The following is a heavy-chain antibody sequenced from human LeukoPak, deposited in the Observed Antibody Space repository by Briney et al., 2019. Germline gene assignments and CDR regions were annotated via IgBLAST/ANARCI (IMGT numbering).Heavy chain of an antibody. J-gene: IGHJ4*02. D-gene: IGHD3-10*01. CDR2: ISRNGGST. CDR1: GFTFSRYT. Sequence: GGSLRLSCSASGFTFSRYTMHCVRQAPGKGLEYVSAISRNGGSTYYADSVKGRFTISRDNSKNTLYLQMSSLRAEDTAVYYCVKDGGYHGSGSSYYFVYWGQGTLVTVSS. CDR3: VKDGGYHGSGSSYYFVY. V-gene: IGHV3-64D*06.